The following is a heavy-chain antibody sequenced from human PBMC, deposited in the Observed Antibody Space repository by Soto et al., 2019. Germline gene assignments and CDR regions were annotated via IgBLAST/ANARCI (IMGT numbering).Heavy chain of an antibody. CDR1: GFTFSSYG. J-gene: IGHJ6*02. CDR2: ILDDGNNK. CDR3: ARVIMDV. V-gene: IGHV3-30*12. Sequence: GGSLRLSCAASGFTFSSYGMHWVRQAPGKGLEWVAVILDDGNNKYYADSVKGRFTISRDNAKNSLYLQMNSLRDEDTAVYYCARVIMDVCGQGTTVTVSS.